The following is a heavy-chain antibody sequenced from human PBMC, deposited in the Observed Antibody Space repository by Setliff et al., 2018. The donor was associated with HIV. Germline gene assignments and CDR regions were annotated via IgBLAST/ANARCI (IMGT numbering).Heavy chain of an antibody. CDR1: GFTVSSNY. J-gene: IGHJ6*03. CDR2: IYSGGST. V-gene: IGHV3-53*04. D-gene: IGHD3-3*01. Sequence: GGSLRLSCVVSGFTVSSNYMSWVRQAPGKGLEWVSVIYSGGSTYYADSVQGRFTISRHNSKNTLYLQMNSRRPEDTAVYYCARTAGGGFLTNYYYMKVWGKGTTVTVSS. CDR3: ARTAGGGFLTNYYYMKV.